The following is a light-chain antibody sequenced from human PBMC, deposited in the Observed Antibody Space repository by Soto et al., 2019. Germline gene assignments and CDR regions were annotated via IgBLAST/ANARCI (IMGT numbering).Light chain of an antibody. CDR2: AAS. Sequence: DLQMTQSPASLSASVGDRVTITCRASQSISTYLKWYQQKPGKAPKLLIFAASTLQSGVPSRFSGSGSGTEFTLTSSSIQPEDFATYYCQQPYSTPRTFGQGTNLEIK. CDR3: QQPYSTPRT. J-gene: IGKJ2*01. V-gene: IGKV1-39*01. CDR1: QSISTY.